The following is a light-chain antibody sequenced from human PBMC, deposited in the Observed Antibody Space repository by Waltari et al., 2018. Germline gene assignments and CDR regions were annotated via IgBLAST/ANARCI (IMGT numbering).Light chain of an antibody. Sequence: EIVLTQSPATLSLSPGERATLSCRASQSVSSYLAWYQQMPGQAPRLLIHSASNRATGSPARCSGSGSGTDGTLTISSLEPEEGEVYYCQQRSNWPRTFGQGTKVEIK. J-gene: IGKJ1*01. CDR2: SAS. CDR1: QSVSSY. V-gene: IGKV3-11*01. CDR3: QQRSNWPRT.